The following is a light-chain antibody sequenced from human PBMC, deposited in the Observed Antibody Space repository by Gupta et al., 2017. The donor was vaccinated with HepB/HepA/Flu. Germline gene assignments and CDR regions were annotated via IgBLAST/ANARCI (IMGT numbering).Light chain of an antibody. Sequence: IQLTQSPSFLSASVGDRVTITCRASQGISSYLAWYQQKPGKAPKLLIYDASTLQSGVPSRFSGSGSGTEFTLTISSLQPEDFATYYCQQLNSYPLTFGGGTKVAIK. CDR2: DAS. J-gene: IGKJ4*01. CDR3: QQLNSYPLT. CDR1: QGISSY. V-gene: IGKV1-9*01.